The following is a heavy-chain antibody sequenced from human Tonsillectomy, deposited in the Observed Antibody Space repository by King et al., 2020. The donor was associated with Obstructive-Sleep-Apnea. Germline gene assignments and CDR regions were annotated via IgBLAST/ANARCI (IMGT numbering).Heavy chain of an antibody. V-gene: IGHV1-69*01. CDR2: IIPMFVTT. Sequence: ITWVRQATGQGLEWMGWIIPMFVTTSDSQKHQGRVTMTAYEATGTAYMELTNVTSEDTAFYYCARGENSFDLWGQGTTVTVSS. D-gene: IGHD3-16*01. J-gene: IGHJ3*01. CDR3: ARGENSFDL.